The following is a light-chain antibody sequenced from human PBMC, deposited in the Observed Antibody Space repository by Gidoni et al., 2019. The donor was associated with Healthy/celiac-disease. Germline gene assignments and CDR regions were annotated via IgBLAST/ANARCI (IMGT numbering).Light chain of an antibody. CDR2: GAS. V-gene: IGKV3-15*01. Sequence: EIVTTQPPATLSVSPGERATLSCRASQSVSSSLAWYQQKPGQAPRLLIYGASTRATGIPARFSGSGSGTEFTLTISSLQSEDFAVYYCQQYNNWPYTFGQGTKLEIK. CDR1: QSVSSS. CDR3: QQYNNWPYT. J-gene: IGKJ2*01.